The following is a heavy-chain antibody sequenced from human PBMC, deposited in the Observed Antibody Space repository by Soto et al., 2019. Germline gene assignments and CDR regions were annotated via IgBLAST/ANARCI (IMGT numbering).Heavy chain of an antibody. Sequence: QVHLIQSGAEVKKPGSSLKVSCKAAGGTFNTYTLFWVRQAPGHGLEWMGRIIPMLPVTNSAQKFQGRLTLTAHKSTGTAFMELTSLTSDDTAVYYCSIGSWSAETFDVWGQGTMVTVSS. CDR1: GGTFNTYT. CDR3: SIGSWSAETFDV. CDR2: IIPMLPVT. J-gene: IGHJ3*01. D-gene: IGHD2-2*01. V-gene: IGHV1-69*02.